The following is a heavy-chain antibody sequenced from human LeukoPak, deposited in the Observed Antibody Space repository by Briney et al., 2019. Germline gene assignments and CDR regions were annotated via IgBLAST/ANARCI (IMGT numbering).Heavy chain of an antibody. CDR2: VNLQGST. J-gene: IGHJ4*02. V-gene: IGHV4-4*02. CDR3: AREGGPYRPLDY. Sequence: SGTSSLTCGVSGGSITNTNYWTWVRQPPGKGLEWIGEVNLQGSTNYNPSLMGRVAISVDTSENHISLQLTSVTAADTAVYYCAREGGPYRPLDYSGQGTLVTVSS. CDR1: GGSITNTNY.